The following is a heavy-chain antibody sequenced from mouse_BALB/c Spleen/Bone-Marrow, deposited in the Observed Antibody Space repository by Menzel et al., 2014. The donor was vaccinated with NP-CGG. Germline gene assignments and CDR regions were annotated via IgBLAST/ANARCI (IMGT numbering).Heavy chain of an antibody. Sequence: VKLMESGTELVRPGTSVKVSCKASGYAFTNYLMEWVKQRPGQGLEWIGVINPGSGDTSYNEKFRGKATLTADKSSSTAYMQLSSLTSDDSAVYFCARNANWLFAYWGQGTLVTVSA. V-gene: IGHV1-54*01. CDR3: ARNANWLFAY. J-gene: IGHJ3*01. D-gene: IGHD4-1*01. CDR2: INPGSGDT. CDR1: GYAFTNYL.